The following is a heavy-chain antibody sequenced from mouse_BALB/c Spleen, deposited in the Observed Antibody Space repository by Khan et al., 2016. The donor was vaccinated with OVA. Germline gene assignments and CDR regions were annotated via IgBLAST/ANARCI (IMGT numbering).Heavy chain of an antibody. CDR3: ARVGYYGTMDC. J-gene: IGHJ4*01. Sequence: QIQLVQSGPELKKPGETVQISCKASGFTFTNYGMNWVKQAPGKGLKWMGWINTYTGEPTFADDFKGRFAFSLETFASTAYLQINSLKNEDTATYFCARVGYYGTMDCWGQGTSVTVSS. V-gene: IGHV9-3-1*01. CDR1: GFTFTNYG. CDR2: INTYTGEP. D-gene: IGHD1-1*01.